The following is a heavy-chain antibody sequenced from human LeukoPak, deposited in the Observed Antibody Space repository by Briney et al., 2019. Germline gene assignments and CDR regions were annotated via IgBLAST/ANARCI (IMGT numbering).Heavy chain of an antibody. D-gene: IGHD3-3*01. V-gene: IGHV4-39*02. CDR2: IYYSGST. CDR1: GGSISSSSYY. Sequence: SETLSLTCTVPGGSISSSSYYWGWIRQPPGKGLEWIGSIYYSGSTYYNPSLKSRVTISVDTSKNQFSLKLSSVTAADTAVYYCARDFWSGYSLDWFGPWGQGTLVTVSS. J-gene: IGHJ5*02. CDR3: ARDFWSGYSLDWFGP.